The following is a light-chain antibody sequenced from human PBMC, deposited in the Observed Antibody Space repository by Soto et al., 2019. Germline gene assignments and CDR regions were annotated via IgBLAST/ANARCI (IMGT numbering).Light chain of an antibody. J-gene: IGLJ1*01. CDR2: EGS. CDR1: TSDVGSYNL. V-gene: IGLV2-23*01. CDR3: CSYADSTTYV. Sequence: QSALTQPASVSGSPGQSITISCTGTTSDVGSYNLVSWYQQHPGKAPKVMIFEGSKRPSGVSIRFSASKSGNTASLTISGLQAEDEADYYCCSYADSTTYVFGTGTKLTVL.